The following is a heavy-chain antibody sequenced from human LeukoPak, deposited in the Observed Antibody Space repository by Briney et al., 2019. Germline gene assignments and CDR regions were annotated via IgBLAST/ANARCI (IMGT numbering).Heavy chain of an antibody. J-gene: IGHJ6*03. CDR2: ISYRGST. D-gene: IGHD6-19*01. V-gene: IGHV4-59*01. CDR1: GGSIASYY. CDR3: ARDSGTAVAGSYYYYMDV. Sequence: PSETLSLTCTVSGGSIASYYWSWIRQFPGKGLEWIGYISYRGSTSYNPSLNSRVSISLDTSKNQLSLRLNSVTAADTAVYYCARDSGTAVAGSYYYYMDVWGKGTTVTISS.